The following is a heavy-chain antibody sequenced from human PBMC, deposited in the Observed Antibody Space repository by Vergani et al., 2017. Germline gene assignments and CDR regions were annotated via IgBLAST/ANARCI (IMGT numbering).Heavy chain of an antibody. CDR1: GFTFDDYA. CDR3: AKGRSPDYYYYYMDV. CDR2: ISWNSGSI. Sequence: EVQLVESGGGLVQPGRSLRLSCAASGFTFDDYAMHWVRQAPGKGLEWVSGISWNSGSIGYADSVKGRFTISRDNAKNSLYLQMNSLRAEDTALYYCAKGRSPDYYYYYMDVWGKGTTVTVSS. V-gene: IGHV3-9*01. J-gene: IGHJ6*03.